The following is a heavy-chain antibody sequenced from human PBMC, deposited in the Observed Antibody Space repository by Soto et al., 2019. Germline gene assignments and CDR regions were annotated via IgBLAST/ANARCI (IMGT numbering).Heavy chain of an antibody. CDR2: IFHTGTT. V-gene: IGHV4-59*01. D-gene: IGHD3-3*01. CDR3: ARDLLEDQLLGWFDP. J-gene: IGHJ5*02. CDR1: GGSISRYY. Sequence: SETLSLTCTVSGGSISRYYWNWIRQPPGKGLEWIGYIFHTGTTNYNPSLRSRVTTSLDTSKNQFSLNLRSVTAADTAVYYCARDLLEDQLLGWFDPRGPGTLGTVFS.